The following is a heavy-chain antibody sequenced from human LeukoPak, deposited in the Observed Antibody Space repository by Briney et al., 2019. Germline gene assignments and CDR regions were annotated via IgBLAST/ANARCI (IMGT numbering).Heavy chain of an antibody. CDR2: ISSSSSTI. Sequence: GGSLRLSCAASGFTFSSNGMNWVRQAPGKGLEWVSYISSSSSTIYYADSVKGRFTISRDNAKNSLYLQMNSLRAEDTAVYYCARDSNYDFWSGYEAFDIWGQGTMVTVSS. CDR1: GFTFSSNG. V-gene: IGHV3-48*01. CDR3: ARDSNYDFWSGYEAFDI. D-gene: IGHD3-3*01. J-gene: IGHJ3*02.